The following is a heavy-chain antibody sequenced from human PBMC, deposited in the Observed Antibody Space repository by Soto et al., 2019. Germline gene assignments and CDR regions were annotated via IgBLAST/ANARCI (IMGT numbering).Heavy chain of an antibody. V-gene: IGHV4-39*01. CDR1: GDSITSNSYF. Sequence: SETLSLTCTVSGDSITSNSYFWAWIRQPPGKGLGWIGSIYYSGTTYYNPSLKSRVTLSVDRSKNQFSLKLSSVTAADTAVYYWANPFSVDYLDSRGRGALVTVSS. CDR2: IYYSGTT. J-gene: IGHJ4*02. CDR3: ANPFSVDYLDS.